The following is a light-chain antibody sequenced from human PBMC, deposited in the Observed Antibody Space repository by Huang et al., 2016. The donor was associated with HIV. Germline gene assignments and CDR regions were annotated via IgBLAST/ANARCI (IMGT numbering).Light chain of an antibody. Sequence: EIVLTQSPATLSFFPGQRVSLSCRASQNITTHLAWYQQRPGHPPRLLLYDASSRVPGVAARFSGSGSGTDFTLTISSLESEDFATYYCQQRVNGLTFGGGTKV. CDR1: QNITTH. V-gene: IGKV3-11*01. J-gene: IGKJ4*01. CDR3: QQRVNGLT. CDR2: DAS.